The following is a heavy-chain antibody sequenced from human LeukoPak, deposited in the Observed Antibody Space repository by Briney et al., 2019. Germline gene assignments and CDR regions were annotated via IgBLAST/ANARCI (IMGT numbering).Heavy chain of an antibody. J-gene: IGHJ4*02. Sequence: GASVKVSCKASGYTFTGYYIHWVRQAPGQGLEWMGWINPDSDVTNYAQKFQGRVTMTRDTSISTAYMELSRLKSDDTAMYHCARGFDWLEYYFDFWGQGTLVTVSS. CDR2: INPDSDVT. CDR3: ARGFDWLEYYFDF. D-gene: IGHD3-9*01. CDR1: GYTFTGYY. V-gene: IGHV1-2*02.